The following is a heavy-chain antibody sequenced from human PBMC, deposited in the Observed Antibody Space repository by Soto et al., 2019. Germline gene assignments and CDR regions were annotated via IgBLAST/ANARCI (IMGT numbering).Heavy chain of an antibody. CDR2: IYHSGST. Sequence: SETLSLTCAVSGDSISRSGWWSWVRQLPGKGLEWIGEIYHSGSTIYNPSLQSRVTLSVDKSKNGFSLQLNSVTPEDAAVYYCARWDHDYGYLDVWGLGTTLTVSS. V-gene: IGHV4-4*02. D-gene: IGHD4-17*01. CDR3: ARWDHDYGYLDV. CDR1: GDSISRSGW. J-gene: IGHJ6*02.